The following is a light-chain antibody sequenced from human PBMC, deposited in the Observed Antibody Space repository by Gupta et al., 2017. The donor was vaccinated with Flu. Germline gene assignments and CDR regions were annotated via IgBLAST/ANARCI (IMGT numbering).Light chain of an antibody. CDR1: QDISNY. CDR2: DAS. Sequence: PSSLSASVGDRVTITCQASQDISNYLNWYQQKPGKAPKLLIYDASNGETGVPSRFSGSGSGTDFTFTISSLQPEDIATYYCQHYYNLPITFGQGTRMEIK. V-gene: IGKV1-33*01. CDR3: QHYYNLPIT. J-gene: IGKJ5*01.